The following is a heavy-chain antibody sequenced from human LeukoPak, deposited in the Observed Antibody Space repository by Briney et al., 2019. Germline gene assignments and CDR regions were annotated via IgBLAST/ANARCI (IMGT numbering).Heavy chain of an antibody. CDR3: ARERGDYYGSGSYYPNPHNWFDP. CDR1: GGTFSSYA. J-gene: IGHJ5*02. CDR2: IIPILGIA. D-gene: IGHD3-10*01. V-gene: IGHV1-69*04. Sequence: SVNVSCKASGGTFSSYAISWVRQAPGQGLEWMGRIIPILGIANYAQKFQGRVTITADKSTSTAYMELSSLRSEDTAVYYCARERGDYYGSGSYYPNPHNWFDPWGQGTLVTVSS.